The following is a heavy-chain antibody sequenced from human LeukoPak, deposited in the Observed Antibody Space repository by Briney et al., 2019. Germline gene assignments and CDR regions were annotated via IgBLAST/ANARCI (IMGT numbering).Heavy chain of an antibody. CDR3: VRDRFSAVPGVIVPVEYVLDV. CDR2: IKQDGSET. D-gene: IGHD3-10*01. V-gene: IGHV3-7*05. CDR1: GFTFKNYW. Sequence: PGGSLRLSCEASGFTFKNYWMTGVRQPPGKGLEWVANIKQDGSETFYVDSVKGRFTISRDNARSSVFLQMSSLRAEDTAMYYCVRDRFSAVPGVIVPVEYVLDVWGQGTTVTVSS. J-gene: IGHJ6*02.